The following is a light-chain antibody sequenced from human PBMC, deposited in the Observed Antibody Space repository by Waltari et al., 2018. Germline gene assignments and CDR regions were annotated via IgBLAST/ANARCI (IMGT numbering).Light chain of an antibody. CDR1: SSDIGGYDY. J-gene: IGLJ3*02. CDR3: CSFAGSYIGV. V-gene: IGLV2-11*01. Sequence: QSDLTQPRSVSGSPGQSVTISCTGTSSDIGGYDYVSWYQQHPGKAPKLIIYDVTQRPSGVPNRFFGSKSGHTASLTISGLQTEDEADYYCCSFAGSYIGVFGGGTKVTVL. CDR2: DVT.